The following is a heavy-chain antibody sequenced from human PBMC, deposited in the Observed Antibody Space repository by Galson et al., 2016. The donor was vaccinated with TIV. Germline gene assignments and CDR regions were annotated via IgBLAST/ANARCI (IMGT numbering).Heavy chain of an antibody. J-gene: IGHJ6*02. V-gene: IGHV5-51*03. CDR2: IYPGDSDT. D-gene: IGHD3-10*01. CDR3: GRPEGSGSYYYYGMDV. CDR1: GYSFSSYW. Sequence: QSGAEVKKPGESLKISCKGSGYSFSSYWIGWVRQMPGKGLEWMGIIYPGDSDTRYSPSFQGQVTISADKSISTAYLQWSSLKALDTAMYYCGRPEGSGSYYYYGMDVWGQGTTGTVS.